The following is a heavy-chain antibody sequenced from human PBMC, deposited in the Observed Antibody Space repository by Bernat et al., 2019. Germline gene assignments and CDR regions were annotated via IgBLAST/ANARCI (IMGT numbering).Heavy chain of an antibody. Sequence: EVQLVQSGAEVKKPGESLKISCKGSGYSFTSYWIGWVRQMSGKGLEWMGIIYPGDSDTRYSPSFQGQVTISADKSISTAYLQWSSLKASDTAMYYCARRPSSSSWYFNWYFDLWGRGTLVTVSS. V-gene: IGHV5-51*01. CDR2: IYPGDSDT. J-gene: IGHJ2*01. D-gene: IGHD6-13*01. CDR1: GYSFTSYW. CDR3: ARRPSSSSWYFNWYFDL.